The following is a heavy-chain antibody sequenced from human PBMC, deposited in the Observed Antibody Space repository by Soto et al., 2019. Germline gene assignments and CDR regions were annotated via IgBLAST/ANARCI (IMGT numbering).Heavy chain of an antibody. J-gene: IGHJ5*02. CDR1: GYTFNIFW. D-gene: IGHD2-2*01. CDR3: ARLYCSSSTCDSWFDP. V-gene: IGHV5-10-1*01. CDR2: VDPRDSYT. Sequence: ESLKISFTGFGYTFNIFWISWVRQIPGRGLEWVGRVDPRDSYTSYSPSFQGHVTISADKSISAVYLQWGSLKASDTAMYYCARLYCSSSTCDSWFDPWGQGTLVTVSS.